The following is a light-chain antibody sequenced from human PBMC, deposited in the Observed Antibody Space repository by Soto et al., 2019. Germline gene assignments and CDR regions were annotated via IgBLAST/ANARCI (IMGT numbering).Light chain of an antibody. Sequence: EIVLTQSPDTLSLSPGERATLSCRASQSVSSSYLAWYQQKPGQAPRLLMYGASSRATGIPDRFSGSGSGTDFTLTVSRLEPEDSAVYYCQQYGGSPWTFGQGTKVDIK. CDR2: GAS. J-gene: IGKJ1*01. V-gene: IGKV3-20*01. CDR3: QQYGGSPWT. CDR1: QSVSSSY.